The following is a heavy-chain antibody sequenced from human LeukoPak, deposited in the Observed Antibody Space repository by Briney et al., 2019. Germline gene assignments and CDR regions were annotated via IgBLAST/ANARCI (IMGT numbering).Heavy chain of an antibody. CDR3: ARGLLDYYDSSGPTFDY. J-gene: IGHJ4*02. V-gene: IGHV4-59*01. Sequence: SETLSLTCTVSGDSISSFYWSWIRQPPGKGLEWIGYIYYSGNTKYNPSLKSRVTISVDTSKNQFSLKLSSVTAADTAVYYCARGLLDYYDSSGPTFDYWGQGTLVTVSS. D-gene: IGHD3-22*01. CDR2: IYYSGNT. CDR1: GDSISSFY.